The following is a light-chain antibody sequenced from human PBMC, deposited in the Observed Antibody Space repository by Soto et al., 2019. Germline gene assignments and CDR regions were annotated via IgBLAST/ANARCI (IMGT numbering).Light chain of an antibody. CDR2: STS. J-gene: IGKJ2*01. CDR1: QSVSSTY. V-gene: IGKV3-20*01. CDR3: QQYGRSPNT. Sequence: EVVLTQSPGTLSLSPGERATPSCRASQSVSSTYLAWYQQKPGQSPRLLIYSTSSRGTGIPDRFSGSGSGTDFTLTISRLEPEDFAVYYCQQYGRSPNTFGQGTKLEI.